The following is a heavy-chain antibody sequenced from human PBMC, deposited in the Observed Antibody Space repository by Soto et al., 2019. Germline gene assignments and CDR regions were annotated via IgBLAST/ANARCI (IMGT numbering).Heavy chain of an antibody. D-gene: IGHD3-10*01. CDR1: GFTVSSNY. Sequence: PGGSLRLSCAASGFTVSSNYMSWVRQAPGKGLEWVSVIYSGGSTYYADSVKGRFTISRDNAKTSLYLQMNSLRAEDTALYYCAKDRGSGSYAANYYYYGMDVWGQGTTVTVSS. CDR2: IYSGGST. CDR3: AKDRGSGSYAANYYYYGMDV. V-gene: IGHV3-53*05. J-gene: IGHJ6*02.